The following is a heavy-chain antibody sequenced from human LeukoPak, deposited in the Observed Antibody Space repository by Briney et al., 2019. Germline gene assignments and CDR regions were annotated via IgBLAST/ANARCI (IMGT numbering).Heavy chain of an antibody. CDR1: GYTFTGYY. CDR3: ARARGGLNWFDP. CDR2: INPNSGGT. Sequence: ASVKVSCKASGYTFTGYYMHWVRQAPGQGLEWMGWINPNSGGTNYAQKFQGRVTMTRDTSTSTVYMELSSLRSEDTAVYYCARARGGLNWFDPWGQGALVTVSS. V-gene: IGHV1-2*02. D-gene: IGHD2-15*01. J-gene: IGHJ5*02.